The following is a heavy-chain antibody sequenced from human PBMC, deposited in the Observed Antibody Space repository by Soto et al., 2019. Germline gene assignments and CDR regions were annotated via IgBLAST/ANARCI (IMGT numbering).Heavy chain of an antibody. CDR2: IYYSGST. CDR3: SSSHSSSYYDVGYFQH. D-gene: IGHD3-22*01. Sequence: PSETLSLTCTASGGSISSYYWSWIRQPPGKGLEWIGYIYYSGSTNYNPSLKSRVTISVDTSKNQFSLKLSSVTAADTAVYYCSSSHSSSYYDVGYFQHWGQGTLVTVS. CDR1: GGSISSYY. J-gene: IGHJ1*01. V-gene: IGHV4-59*01.